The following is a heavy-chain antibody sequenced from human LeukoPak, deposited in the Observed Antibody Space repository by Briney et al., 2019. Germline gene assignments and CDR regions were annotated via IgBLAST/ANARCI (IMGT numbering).Heavy chain of an antibody. J-gene: IGHJ6*02. V-gene: IGHV4-31*03. CDR2: IYYSGST. CDR3: ARDRSPEHYYDSSHWDYYYGMDV. D-gene: IGHD3-22*01. Sequence: PSQTLSLTCTVSGGSISSGGYYWSWIRQHPGKGLEWIGYIYYSGSTHYNPSLKSRVTISVDTSKNQFSLKLSSVTAADTAVYYCARDRSPEHYYDSSHWDYYYGMDVWGQGTTVTVSS. CDR1: GGSISSGGYY.